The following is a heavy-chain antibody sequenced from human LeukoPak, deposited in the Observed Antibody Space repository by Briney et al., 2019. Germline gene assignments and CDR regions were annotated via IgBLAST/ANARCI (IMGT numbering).Heavy chain of an antibody. CDR2: ISSSGTTM. Sequence: PGGSLRLSCAASGFIFSSYEMSWVRQAPGKGLEWVSYISSSGTTMYYADSVKGRFTISRDSARNSLSLQMSSLRAEDTAVYYCARSRTGYFRYSDYWGQGTLVTVSS. CDR1: GFIFSSYE. V-gene: IGHV3-48*03. J-gene: IGHJ4*02. CDR3: ARSRTGYFRYSDY. D-gene: IGHD3-9*01.